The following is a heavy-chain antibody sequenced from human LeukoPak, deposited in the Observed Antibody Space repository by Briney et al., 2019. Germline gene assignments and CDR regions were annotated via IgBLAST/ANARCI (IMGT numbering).Heavy chain of an antibody. CDR1: GYTFTSYY. V-gene: IGHV1-46*01. CDR2: INPSGGST. Sequence: ASVKVSCKASGYTFTSYYMHWVRQAPGQGLEWMGIINPSGGSTSYAQKFQGRVTMTRDTSTSTVYMELSSLRSEDTAVYYCARDQTKYSSGWYWYYYMDVWGKGTTVTVSS. CDR3: ARDQTKYSSGWYWYYYMDV. J-gene: IGHJ6*03. D-gene: IGHD6-19*01.